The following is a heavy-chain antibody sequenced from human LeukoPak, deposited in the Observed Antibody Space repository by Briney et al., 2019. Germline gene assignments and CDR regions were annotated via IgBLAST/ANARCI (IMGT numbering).Heavy chain of an antibody. J-gene: IGHJ4*02. CDR1: GYTFTDYY. CDR2: INPNDGDT. Sequence: ASVKVSCKASGYTFTDYYMHWVRQAPGQGFEWMGWINPNDGDTYYAQKFQGRVTMTRDTSISTAHTEVSRLRSDDTAVYYCARANFLYCSSTSCLFDYWGQGTLVTVSS. D-gene: IGHD2-2*01. CDR3: ARANFLYCSSTSCLFDY. V-gene: IGHV1-2*02.